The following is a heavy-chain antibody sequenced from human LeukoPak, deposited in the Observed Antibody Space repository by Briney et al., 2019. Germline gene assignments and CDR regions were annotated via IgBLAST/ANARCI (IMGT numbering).Heavy chain of an antibody. CDR3: AKQNDFWSGIPDF. Sequence: GGSLRLSCAASRLTFSNYGMHWVRQAPGKGLEWVAFIRYDGSTKYYADSVKGRFTISRDNSKNTLYLQMNTLRGEDTAVYYCAKQNDFWSGIPDFWGQGTLVTVSS. CDR2: IRYDGSTK. D-gene: IGHD3-3*01. V-gene: IGHV3-30*02. J-gene: IGHJ4*02. CDR1: RLTFSNYG.